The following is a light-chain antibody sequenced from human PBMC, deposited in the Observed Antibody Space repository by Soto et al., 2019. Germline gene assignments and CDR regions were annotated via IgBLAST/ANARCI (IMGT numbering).Light chain of an antibody. J-gene: IGKJ1*01. CDR3: QQYNSWPRT. Sequence: EVVMTQSPATLSVSPGERATFSCRASQSVGSNLAWYQQKPGQAPSLLIYTTSTRASGVPARFSGSGSGIEFTLTINNLQTEDFGLYYCQQYNSWPRTFGQGTKVEVK. CDR2: TTS. V-gene: IGKV3-15*01. CDR1: QSVGSN.